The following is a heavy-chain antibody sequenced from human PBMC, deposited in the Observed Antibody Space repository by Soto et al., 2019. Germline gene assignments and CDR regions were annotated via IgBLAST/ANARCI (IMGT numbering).Heavy chain of an antibody. CDR3: AKASEEARWNRKNNWFDP. Sequence: EVQLLESGGGLVQPGGSLRLSCAASGFTFSVYAMSWVRQAPGKGLEWVSGISYSGGSTFYADYVKGRFTISRDNSRNTLYLQMSSLRAEDTAIYYCAKASEEARWNRKNNWFDPWGQGTLVTVSS. D-gene: IGHD6-6*01. V-gene: IGHV3-23*01. CDR2: ISYSGGST. J-gene: IGHJ5*02. CDR1: GFTFSVYA.